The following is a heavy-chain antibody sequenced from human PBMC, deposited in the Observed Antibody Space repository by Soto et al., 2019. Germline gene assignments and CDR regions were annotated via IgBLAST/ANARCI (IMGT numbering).Heavy chain of an antibody. CDR3: ARSLEAESPGYYGPTERSSPSY. CDR1: GFSYNTFT. J-gene: IGHJ4*02. CDR2: ISSSNSYV. V-gene: IGHV3-21*01. D-gene: IGHD3-22*01. Sequence: GGSLRLSCATSGFSYNTFTMNWVRQAPGKGLEWVSSISSSNSYVYYAHSMTGRFTISRDNAKNTLYLQLSSLRVEDTAVYYCARSLEAESPGYYGPTERSSPSYWGPGTLVTVS.